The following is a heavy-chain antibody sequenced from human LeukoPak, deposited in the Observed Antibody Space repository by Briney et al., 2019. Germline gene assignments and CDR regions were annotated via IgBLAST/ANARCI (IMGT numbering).Heavy chain of an antibody. D-gene: IGHD6-13*01. CDR1: GYTFTSYY. CDR3: ARGGMDYYYYYGMDV. Sequence: GASAKVSCKASGYTFTSYYMHWVRQAPGQGLEWMGIINPSGGSTSYAQKFQGRVTMTRDTSTSTVYMELSSLRSEDTAVYYCARGGMDYYYYYGMDVWGQGTTVTVSS. J-gene: IGHJ6*02. CDR2: INPSGGST. V-gene: IGHV1-46*01.